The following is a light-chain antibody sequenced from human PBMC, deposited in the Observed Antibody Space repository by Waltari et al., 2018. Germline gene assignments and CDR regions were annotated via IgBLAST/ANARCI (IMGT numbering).Light chain of an antibody. J-gene: IGLJ1*01. CDR2: DVN. Sequence: QSALAQPRSVSGAPGHSVIISCTGTTSDVGGFNYVSWYQHHPGQAPKLMIYDVNRWPSGVSHRFSGSKSGNTASLTISGLQAEDEADYYCCSYAGNSYIFGTGTQVTVL. V-gene: IGLV2-11*01. CDR3: CSYAGNSYI. CDR1: TSDVGGFNY.